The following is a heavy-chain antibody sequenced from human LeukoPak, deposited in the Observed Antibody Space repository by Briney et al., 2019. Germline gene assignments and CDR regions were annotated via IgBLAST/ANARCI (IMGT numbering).Heavy chain of an antibody. CDR1: GGPTSSYY. CDR2: IYDSGST. D-gene: IGHD6-6*01. CDR3: ALYSSSSDY. Sequence: PSQTLSLTCTVSGGPTSSYYWSWIRQPPGKGLEWIGFIYDSGSTYYNPSLKGRVTISVDTSKKQFSLKLSSVTAADTAMYYCALYSSSSDYWGQGTLVTVSS. J-gene: IGHJ4*02. V-gene: IGHV4-59*01.